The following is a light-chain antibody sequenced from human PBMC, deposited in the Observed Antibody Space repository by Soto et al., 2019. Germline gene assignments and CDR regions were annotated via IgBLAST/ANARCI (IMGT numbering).Light chain of an antibody. Sequence: QPVLTQSPSASASLGASVKLTCTLSSGHSSYAIAWHQQQPEKGLRYLMKLKSDGSHSKGDGIPDRFSGSSSGAERYLTISSLQSEDEADYYCQTWATGIRVFGGGTKLTVL. CDR1: SGHSSYA. J-gene: IGLJ3*02. CDR2: LKSDGSH. V-gene: IGLV4-69*01. CDR3: QTWATGIRV.